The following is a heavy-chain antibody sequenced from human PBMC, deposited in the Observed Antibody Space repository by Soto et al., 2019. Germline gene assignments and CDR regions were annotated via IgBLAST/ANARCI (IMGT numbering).Heavy chain of an antibody. D-gene: IGHD6-13*01. Sequence: EVQLVESGGGLVKPGGSLRLSCAASGFTFSSYSMNWVRQAPGKGLEWVSSISSSSSYIYYADSVKGRFTISRYNAKNSLYLQMNSLRAEDTAVYYCASYSAIAAAGYDYWGQGTLVTVSS. J-gene: IGHJ4*02. V-gene: IGHV3-21*01. CDR3: ASYSAIAAAGYDY. CDR2: ISSSSSYI. CDR1: GFTFSSYS.